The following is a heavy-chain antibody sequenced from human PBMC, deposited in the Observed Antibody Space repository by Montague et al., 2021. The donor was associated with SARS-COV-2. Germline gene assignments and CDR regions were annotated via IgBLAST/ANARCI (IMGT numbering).Heavy chain of an antibody. CDR3: ARWVYSGSNYYFDY. V-gene: IGHV3-20*04. Sequence: SLRLSCAASGFTFDDYGMTWVRQPPGKGLEWASGINWNGADTGYADSVKGRFTISRDNSKNSLYLQMNSLRAEDTAFYYCARWVYSGSNYYFDYWGQGVLVTVSS. CDR2: INWNGADT. CDR1: GFTFDDYG. D-gene: IGHD1-26*01. J-gene: IGHJ4*02.